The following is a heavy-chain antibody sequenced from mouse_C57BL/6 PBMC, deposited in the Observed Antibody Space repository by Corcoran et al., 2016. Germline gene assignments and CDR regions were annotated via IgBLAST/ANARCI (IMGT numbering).Heavy chain of an antibody. D-gene: IGHD2-5*01. Sequence: QIQLVQSGPELKKPGETVKISCKASGYTFTTYGMSWVKQAPGKGLKWMGWINTYSGVPTYADDFKGRFAFSLETSASTAYLQINNLKNEDTATYFCARDSNCYFDVWGTGTTVTVSS. CDR2: INTYSGVP. V-gene: IGHV9-3*01. J-gene: IGHJ1*03. CDR3: ARDSNCYFDV. CDR1: GYTFTTYG.